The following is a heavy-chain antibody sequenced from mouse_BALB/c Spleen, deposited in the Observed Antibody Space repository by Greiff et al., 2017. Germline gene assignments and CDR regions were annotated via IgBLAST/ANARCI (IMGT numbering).Heavy chain of an antibody. CDR2: IWGDGST. Sequence: VKLVEPGPGLVAPSQSLSITCTVPGFPLTGYGVNWVRQPPGKGLEWLGMIWGDGSTDYNSALKSRLSISKDNSKSQVFLKMNSLQTDDTARYYCARDRPYYYGSSSYWYFDVWGAGTTVTVSS. CDR1: GFPLTGYG. D-gene: IGHD1-1*01. J-gene: IGHJ1*01. V-gene: IGHV2-6-7*01. CDR3: ARDRPYYYGSSSYWYFDV.